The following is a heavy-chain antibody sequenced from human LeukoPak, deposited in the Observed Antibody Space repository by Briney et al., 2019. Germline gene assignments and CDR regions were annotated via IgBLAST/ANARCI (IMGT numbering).Heavy chain of an antibody. J-gene: IGHJ4*02. D-gene: IGHD6-13*01. CDR3: IAAAGPTFDY. CDR2: INPSGGST. V-gene: IGHV1-46*01. CDR1: GYTFTSYY. Sequence: APVKVSCKASGYTFTSYYMHWVRQAPGQGLEWMGIINPSGGSTSYAQKFQGRVTMTRGTSTSTVYMELRSLRSEDTAVYYCIAAAGPTFDYWGQGTLVTVSS.